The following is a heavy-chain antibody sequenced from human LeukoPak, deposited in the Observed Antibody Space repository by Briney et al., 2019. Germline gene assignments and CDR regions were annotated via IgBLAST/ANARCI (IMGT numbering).Heavy chain of an antibody. CDR3: ATPLDYYDRSGYHQGGD. Sequence: GGSLRLSCAASGFTFSGYSMSWVRQALGKGLEWVASMNQDGSEKRYVDSVKGRFTIFRDNAKNSLFLQMNSLTAEDAAVYYCATPLDYYDRSGYHQGGDWGQGTLVTVSS. CDR1: GFTFSGYS. CDR2: MNQDGSEK. D-gene: IGHD3-22*01. V-gene: IGHV3-7*03. J-gene: IGHJ4*02.